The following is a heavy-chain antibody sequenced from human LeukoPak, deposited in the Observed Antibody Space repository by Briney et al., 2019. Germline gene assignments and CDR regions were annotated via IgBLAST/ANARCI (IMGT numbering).Heavy chain of an antibody. V-gene: IGHV4-59*01. CDR1: SGSISLYY. CDR2: IHYSGNT. CDR3: ARNGRYNWFDP. J-gene: IGHJ5*02. Sequence: SETLSLTCTVSSGSISLYYWSWIRQPPGKGLEWIGYIHYSGNTNYNPSPKSRVTISVDTSKNQLSLKVSSVTAADTAVYYCARNGRYNWFDPWGQGTLVTVSS. D-gene: IGHD2-8*01.